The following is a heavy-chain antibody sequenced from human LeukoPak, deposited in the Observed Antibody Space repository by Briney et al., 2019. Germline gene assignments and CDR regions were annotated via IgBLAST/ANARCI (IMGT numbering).Heavy chain of an antibody. J-gene: IGHJ3*02. CDR1: GFIFSNYA. Sequence: GESLRLSCSASGFIFSNYAMHWVRQAPGQGLEFVSGISSNGGSTNYADSVKGRFTISRDNSKKTIDLHMSSLRVEDTAVYYCVRDLGLRISMVRGVIAPNPFDIWGLGTMVIVSS. CDR2: ISSNGGST. D-gene: IGHD3-10*01. CDR3: VRDLGLRISMVRGVIAPNPFDI. V-gene: IGHV3-64D*09.